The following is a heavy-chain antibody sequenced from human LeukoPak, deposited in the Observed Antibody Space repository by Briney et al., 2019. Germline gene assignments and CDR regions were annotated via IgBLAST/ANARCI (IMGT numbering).Heavy chain of an antibody. J-gene: IGHJ4*02. CDR3: AREGWDGYSGYDSYFDY. CDR1: GFTFSSYW. Sequence: GGSLRLSCAASGFTFSSYWMHWVRQAPGKGLVWVSRINSDGSSTSYADSVKGRFTISRDNARNTLYLQMNSLRAEDTAVYYCAREGWDGYSGYDSYFDYWGQGTLVTVSS. D-gene: IGHD5-12*01. V-gene: IGHV3-74*01. CDR2: INSDGSST.